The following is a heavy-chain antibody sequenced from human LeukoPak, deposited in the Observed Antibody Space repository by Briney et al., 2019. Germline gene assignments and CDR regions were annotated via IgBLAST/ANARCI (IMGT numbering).Heavy chain of an antibody. Sequence: PSETLSLTCTVSGGSISSYYWSWIRQPPGKGLEWIGYIYYSGSTNYNPSLKSQVTISVDTSKNQFSLKLSSVTAADTAVYYCARSEVISDAFDIWGQGTMVTVSS. CDR2: IYYSGST. V-gene: IGHV4-59*01. CDR3: ARSEVISDAFDI. J-gene: IGHJ3*02. D-gene: IGHD3-22*01. CDR1: GGSISSYY.